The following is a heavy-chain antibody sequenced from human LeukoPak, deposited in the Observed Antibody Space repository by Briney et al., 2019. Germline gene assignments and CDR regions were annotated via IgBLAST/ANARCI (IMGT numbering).Heavy chain of an antibody. D-gene: IGHD3-22*01. Sequence: SETLSLTCTVSGDSISSSSSYWGWIRQPPGEGLEWIGYIYYSGSTNYNPSLKSRVTISVDTSKNQFSLRLSSVTAADTAVYYCARASSSGLETWGQGTLVTVSS. CDR2: IYYSGST. V-gene: IGHV4-61*05. CDR1: GDSISSSSSY. J-gene: IGHJ5*02. CDR3: ARASSSGLET.